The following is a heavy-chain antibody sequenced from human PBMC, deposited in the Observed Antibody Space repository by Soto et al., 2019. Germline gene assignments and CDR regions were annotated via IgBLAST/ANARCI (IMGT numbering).Heavy chain of an antibody. Sequence: GGSLRLSCAASGFTFSSYGMHWVRQAPGKGLEWVVVIWYDGSNKYYADSVKGRFTISRDNSKNTLYLQMNSLRAEDTAVYYWARGYCSGGSCHFDYWGQGTLVTVSS. CDR3: ARGYCSGGSCHFDY. CDR1: GFTFSSYG. J-gene: IGHJ4*02. D-gene: IGHD2-15*01. V-gene: IGHV3-33*01. CDR2: IWYDGSNK.